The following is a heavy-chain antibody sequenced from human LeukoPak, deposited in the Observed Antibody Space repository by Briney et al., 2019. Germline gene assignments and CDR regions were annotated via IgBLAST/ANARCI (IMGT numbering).Heavy chain of an antibody. CDR1: GGSISSGGYY. V-gene: IGHV4-61*08. D-gene: IGHD2-8*01. CDR2: IYYSGST. J-gene: IGHJ5*02. Sequence: SETLSLTCTVSGGSISSGGYYWSWIRQHPGKGLEWIGYIYYSGSTNYNPSLKSRVTISVDTSKNQFSLKLSSVTAADTAVYYCARAISLYATRFDPWGQGTLVTVSS. CDR3: ARAISLYATRFDP.